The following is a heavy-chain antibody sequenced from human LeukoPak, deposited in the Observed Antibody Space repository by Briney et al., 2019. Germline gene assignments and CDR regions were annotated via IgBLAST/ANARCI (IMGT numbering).Heavy chain of an antibody. D-gene: IGHD5-24*01. Sequence: GGSLRLSCAASGFTFSSYWMHWVRQAPGKGLVWVSRINSDGSITSYADSVKGRFTISRDNAKNTLYLQMNSLRAEDTAVYYCARSATANWFDSWGQGTLVIVSS. J-gene: IGHJ5*01. CDR1: GFTFSSYW. V-gene: IGHV3-74*01. CDR2: INSDGSIT. CDR3: ARSATANWFDS.